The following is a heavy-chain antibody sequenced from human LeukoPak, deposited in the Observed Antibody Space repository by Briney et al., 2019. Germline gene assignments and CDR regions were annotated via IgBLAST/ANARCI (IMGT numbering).Heavy chain of an antibody. CDR1: GGSISSGSYY. J-gene: IGHJ1*01. CDR3: ARVGSGSYYSPPPLGYFQH. Sequence: SQTLSLTCTVSGGSISSGSYYWSWIRQPAGKGLEWIGRIYTSGSTNYNPSLKSRVTISVDTSKNQFSLKLSSVTAADTVVYYCARVGSGSYYSPPPLGYFQHWGQGTLVTVSS. V-gene: IGHV4-61*02. CDR2: IYTSGST. D-gene: IGHD1-26*01.